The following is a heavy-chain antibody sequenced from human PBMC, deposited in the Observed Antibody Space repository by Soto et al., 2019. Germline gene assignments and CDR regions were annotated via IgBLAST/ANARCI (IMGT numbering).Heavy chain of an antibody. D-gene: IGHD2-15*01. CDR1: GGTFSSYA. J-gene: IGHJ3*02. Sequence: QVQLVQSGAEVKKPGSSVKVSCKASGGTFSSYAISWVRQAPGQGLEWMGGIIPIFGTANYAQKFQGRVTITADESTSTAYMELSSLRSEDTAVYYCVSGVGGIVVVVAAGDAFDIWGQGTMVTVSS. V-gene: IGHV1-69*01. CDR3: VSGVGGIVVVVAAGDAFDI. CDR2: IIPIFGTA.